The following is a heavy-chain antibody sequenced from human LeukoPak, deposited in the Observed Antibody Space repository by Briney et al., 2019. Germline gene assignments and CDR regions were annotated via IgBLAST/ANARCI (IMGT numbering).Heavy chain of an antibody. Sequence: SETLSLTCTVSNGYISNYFWSWIRQPAGKGLEWIGRIYTTGSTNYNPSLRSRVTMSVDASEKQFSLRLTSVTAAGTAVYYCARAPSETRYSRASEYYFEYWGQGILVTVSS. V-gene: IGHV4-4*07. CDR3: ARAPSETRYSRASEYYFEY. D-gene: IGHD3-9*01. CDR2: IYTTGST. J-gene: IGHJ4*02. CDR1: NGYISNYF.